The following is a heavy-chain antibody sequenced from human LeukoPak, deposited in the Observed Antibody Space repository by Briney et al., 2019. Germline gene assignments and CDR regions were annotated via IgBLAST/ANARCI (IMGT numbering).Heavy chain of an antibody. V-gene: IGHV3-21*04. CDR3: ARHFRTLLYYYYYMDV. CDR1: GFTFSSYS. Sequence: GGSLRLSCAASGFTFSSYSMNWVRQAPGKGLEWVSSISSSSSYIYYADSVKGRFTISRDNAKNSLYLQMNSLRAEDTAVYYCARHFRTLLYYYYYMDVWGKGTTVTIS. J-gene: IGHJ6*03. CDR2: ISSSSSYI. D-gene: IGHD2-15*01.